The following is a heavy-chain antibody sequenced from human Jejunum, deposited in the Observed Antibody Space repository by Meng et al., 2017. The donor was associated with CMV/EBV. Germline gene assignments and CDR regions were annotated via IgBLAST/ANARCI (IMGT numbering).Heavy chain of an antibody. CDR1: VCSFSSYS. Sequence: AASVCSFSSYSMPWLRRVPGKRLKLASSNSAQSGFVSYTNSVKGRFTISRDNRKNSVYLEMNSLRAEDTAIYYCAKERAYDIDSWGQGIRVTVSS. V-gene: IGHV3-21*01. CDR3: AKERAYDIDS. J-gene: IGHJ4*02. CDR2: NSAQSGFV. D-gene: IGHD3-9*01.